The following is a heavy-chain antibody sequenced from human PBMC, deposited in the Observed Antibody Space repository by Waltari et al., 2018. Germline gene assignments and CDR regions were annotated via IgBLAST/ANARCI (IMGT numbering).Heavy chain of an antibody. D-gene: IGHD3-9*01. CDR1: GFPFRPPR. CDR3: TTDLTGYSDY. CDR2: INPDGSST. V-gene: IGHV3-74*01. J-gene: IGHJ4*02. Sequence: EVQLVESGGGLLRPGGSLRLSCATSGFPFRPPRLSWARQPPGKGLVWVSRINPDGSSTSYADSVKGRFTISRDNAKNTLYMQMNSLRAEDTAVYYCTTDLTGYSDYWGQGTLVTVSS.